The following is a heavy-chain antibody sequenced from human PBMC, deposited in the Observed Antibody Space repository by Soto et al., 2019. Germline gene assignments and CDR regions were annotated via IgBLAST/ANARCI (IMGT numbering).Heavy chain of an antibody. Sequence: QVQLVQSGAEVKKPGASVKVSCKASGYTFTSYGISWVRQAPGQGLEWMGWISAYNGNTNYAQKRQGRVLMTTAPSTSTAYMELRSLRSDDTAVYYCARLYCSGGSCYSIGLVYFDYWGQGTLVTVSS. J-gene: IGHJ4*02. CDR1: GYTFTSYG. D-gene: IGHD2-15*01. CDR3: ARLYCSGGSCYSIGLVYFDY. V-gene: IGHV1-18*01. CDR2: ISAYNGNT.